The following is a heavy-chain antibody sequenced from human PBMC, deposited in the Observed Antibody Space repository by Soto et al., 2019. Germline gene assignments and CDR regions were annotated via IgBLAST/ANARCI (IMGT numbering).Heavy chain of an antibody. CDR1: GDAYTSYY. CDR3: ARGGKIAVAGKLSVFDI. Sequence: ASVKVSCKASGDAYTSYYIHWVLQASRQRLGCMGTFNPSGCGTFYAQKFQGRVTMTGEPPTSTVYIELSSLRAEDTAVSYCARGGKIAVAGKLSVFDIWGQGTMVTVSS. V-gene: IGHV1-46*01. D-gene: IGHD6-19*01. J-gene: IGHJ3*02. CDR2: FNPSGCGT.